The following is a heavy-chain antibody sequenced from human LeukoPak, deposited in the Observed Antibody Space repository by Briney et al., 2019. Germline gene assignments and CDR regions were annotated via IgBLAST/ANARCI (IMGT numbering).Heavy chain of an antibody. V-gene: IGHV3-48*01. D-gene: IGHD6-13*01. J-gene: IGHJ3*02. CDR1: GFTFSSYW. Sequence: GGSLRLSCAASGFTFSSYWMHWVRQAPGKGLEWVSYISSGSSTKYYADSVKGRFTISRDNSKNTLYLQMNSLRAEDTAVYYCARELLGAGAFDIWGQGTMVTVSS. CDR3: ARELLGAGAFDI. CDR2: ISSGSSTK.